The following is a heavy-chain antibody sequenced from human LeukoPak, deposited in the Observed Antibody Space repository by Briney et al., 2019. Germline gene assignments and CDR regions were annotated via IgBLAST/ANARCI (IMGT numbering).Heavy chain of an antibody. D-gene: IGHD3-22*01. CDR3: ARDRGVAYYYDSSGYPGFDY. J-gene: IGHJ4*02. V-gene: IGHV1-18*01. CDR2: ISAYNDNT. Sequence: GASVKVSCKASGYTFTSYGLSWVRQAPGQGLEWMGWISAYNDNTNYAQKLQGRVTMTTDTSTSTAYMELRSLRSDDTAVYYCARDRGVAYYYDSSGYPGFDYWGQGTLVTVSS. CDR1: GYTFTSYG.